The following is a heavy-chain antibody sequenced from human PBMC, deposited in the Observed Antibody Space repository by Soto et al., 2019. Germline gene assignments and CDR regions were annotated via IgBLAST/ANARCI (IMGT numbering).Heavy chain of an antibody. CDR2: IYHSGST. J-gene: IGHJ4*02. Sequence: SETLPLTCAVYGGPISSSNGSSCVRQPPGKGLEWIGEIYHSGSTNYNPSLKSRVTISVDKSKNQFSLKLSSVTAADTAVYYCARAAMGGSSWPFDYWGQGTLVTVS. CDR1: GGPISSSNG. V-gene: IGHV4-4*02. CDR3: ARAAMGGSSWPFDY. D-gene: IGHD6-13*01.